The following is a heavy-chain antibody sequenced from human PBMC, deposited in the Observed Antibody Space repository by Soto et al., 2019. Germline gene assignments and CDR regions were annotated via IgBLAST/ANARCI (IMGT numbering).Heavy chain of an antibody. CDR1: GGSFSGYY. CDR3: ARGEPAGWFGELLATYYGMDV. V-gene: IGHV4-34*01. Sequence: PSETLSLTCAVYGGSFSGYYWSWIRQPPGKGLEWIGEINHSGSTNYNPSLKSRVTISVDTSKNQFSLKLSSVTAADTAVYYCARGEPAGWFGELLATYYGMDVWGQGATVTVSS. J-gene: IGHJ6*02. CDR2: INHSGST. D-gene: IGHD3-10*01.